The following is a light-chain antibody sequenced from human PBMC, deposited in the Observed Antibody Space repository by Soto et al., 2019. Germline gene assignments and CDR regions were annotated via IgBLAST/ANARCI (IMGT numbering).Light chain of an antibody. Sequence: QSALPQPASVSGSPGQSITISCTGTSSDVGNYNYVSWYQQHPGKAPKLMIYEVSNRPSGVSNRFSGSKSGNTASLTISGLQAEDEADYYCSSYTSINTLVFGGGTKLTVL. CDR1: SSDVGNYNY. CDR2: EVS. CDR3: SSYTSINTLV. V-gene: IGLV2-14*01. J-gene: IGLJ3*02.